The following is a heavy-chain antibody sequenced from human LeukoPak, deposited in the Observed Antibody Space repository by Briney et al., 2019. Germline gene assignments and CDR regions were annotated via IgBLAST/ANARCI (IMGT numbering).Heavy chain of an antibody. CDR2: INPSGGST. CDR1: GYTFTSYY. D-gene: IGHD6-13*01. CDR3: ATAPGQQLVPLDY. J-gene: IGHJ4*02. Sequence: ASVKVSCKASGYTFTSYYMHWVRQAPGQGLEWMGIINPSGGSTSYAQKFQGRVTMTEDTSTDTAYMELSSLRSEDTAVYYCATAPGQQLVPLDYWGQGTLVTVSS. V-gene: IGHV1-46*01.